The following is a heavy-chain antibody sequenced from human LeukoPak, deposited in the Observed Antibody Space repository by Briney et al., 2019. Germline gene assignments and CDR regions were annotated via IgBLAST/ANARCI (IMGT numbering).Heavy chain of an antibody. CDR1: GFTFSGSA. D-gene: IGHD4-17*01. CDR3: TRHGDYGDYEAPAAIDV. J-gene: IGHJ6*02. V-gene: IGHV3-73*01. CDR2: IRSKANSYAT. Sequence: GGSLRLSCAASGFTFSGSAMHWVRQASGKGLESVGRIRSKANSYATAYAASVKGRFTISRDDSKNTAYLQMNSLKTEDTAVYYCTRHGDYGDYEAPAAIDVWGQGTTVTVSS.